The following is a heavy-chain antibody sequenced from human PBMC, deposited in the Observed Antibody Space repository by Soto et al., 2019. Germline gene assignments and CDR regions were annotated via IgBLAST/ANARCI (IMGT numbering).Heavy chain of an antibody. V-gene: IGHV3-23*01. CDR2: ISSSGAHT. D-gene: IGHD4-4*01. CDR3: AKLLRPGLQFFDF. J-gene: IGHJ4*02. Sequence: EVQLLESGGGLVQPGGSLRLSCAASGFTFSDYAMSWVRQAPGKGLDWVSAISSSGAHTFYADSVKGRFTISRDNSKNTLYLHVNSLRAEDTAVYYCAKLLRPGLQFFDFWGQGTLVTVSS. CDR1: GFTFSDYA.